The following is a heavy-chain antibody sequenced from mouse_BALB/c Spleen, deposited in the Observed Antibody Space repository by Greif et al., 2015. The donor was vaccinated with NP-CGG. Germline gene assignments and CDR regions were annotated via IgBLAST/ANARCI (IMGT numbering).Heavy chain of an antibody. CDR2: INLYNDGT. CDR3: ARRRYDLYYFDS. D-gene: IGHD2-14*01. J-gene: IGHJ2*01. Sequence: EVQLVESGPELVKPGASVKMSCKSSGYTFTSYVLHWVRQKPGQGLEWIGYINLYNDGTKYNEKFKGKATLTSDKSSSTAYMELSSLTSEDSAVYCCARRRYDLYYFDSWGQGTTLTVSS. V-gene: IGHV1-14*01. CDR1: GYTFTSYV.